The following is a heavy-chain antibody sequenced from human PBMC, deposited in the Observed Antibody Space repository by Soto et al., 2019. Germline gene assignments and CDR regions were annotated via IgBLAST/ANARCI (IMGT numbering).Heavy chain of an antibody. CDR3: ARNGPYSSSISHYSGMDV. J-gene: IGHJ6*02. D-gene: IGHD1-26*01. V-gene: IGHV1-69*13. CDR1: GGNFGNFI. Sequence: SVKVSCKASGGNFGNFIMNWVRQTPGQGLEWMGGIVPMLGTPTYAEKFKGRVRISATGSSSTTYMDLTSLRSEDTAIYYCARNGPYSSSISHYSGMDVWGPGT. CDR2: IVPMLGTP.